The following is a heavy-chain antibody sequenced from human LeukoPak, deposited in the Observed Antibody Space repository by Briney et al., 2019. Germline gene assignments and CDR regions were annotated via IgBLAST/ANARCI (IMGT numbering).Heavy chain of an antibody. Sequence: GGSLRLSCATSGFTFSHFAMSWVRQAPGKGLHWVATISGSGNKTYDADSVKGRFTISRDNSKSTLYLQMTGLRAEDTAVYYCAKLKRVGIAPFDDWGQGTLVTVSS. CDR1: GFTFSHFA. CDR2: ISGSGNKT. J-gene: IGHJ4*02. D-gene: IGHD3-10*01. V-gene: IGHV3-23*01. CDR3: AKLKRVGIAPFDD.